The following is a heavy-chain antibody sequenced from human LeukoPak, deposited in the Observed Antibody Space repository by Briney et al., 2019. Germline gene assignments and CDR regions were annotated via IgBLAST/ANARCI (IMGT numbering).Heavy chain of an antibody. CDR2: ITGSGGST. CDR3: AKDRGRYYDSSGYYWGYYFDS. J-gene: IGHJ4*02. V-gene: IGHV3-23*01. Sequence: GGSLRLSCAASGFTFSSYAVNWVRQAPGKGLEWVSTITGSGGSTFYADSVKGRFTISRDNSMDTLYLQMSSLRAEDTAVYYCAKDRGRYYDSSGYYWGYYFDSWGQGILVTVST. D-gene: IGHD3-22*01. CDR1: GFTFSSYA.